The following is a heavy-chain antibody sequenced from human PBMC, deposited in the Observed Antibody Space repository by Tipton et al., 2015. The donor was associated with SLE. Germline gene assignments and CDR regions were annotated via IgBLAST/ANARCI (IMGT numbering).Heavy chain of an antibody. V-gene: IGHV4-59*01. CDR2: VYYSGST. CDR3: AIERSSTPYSYYYMDV. J-gene: IGHJ6*03. Sequence: TLSLTCTVSGGSISSYYWSWIRQPPGKGLEWIGYVYYSGSTNYNPSLKSRVTISVDTSKNQFSLKLYSVTAADTAVYYCAIERSSTPYSYYYMDVGGKGTTVNVAS. D-gene: IGHD2-2*01. CDR1: GGSISSYY.